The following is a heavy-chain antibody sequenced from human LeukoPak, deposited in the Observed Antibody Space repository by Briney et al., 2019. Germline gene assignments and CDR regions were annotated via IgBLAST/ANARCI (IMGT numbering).Heavy chain of an antibody. CDR1: GYTFTSYT. D-gene: IGHD6-19*01. V-gene: IGHV7-4-1*02. CDR2: INTNTGNP. J-gene: IGHJ5*02. CDR3: ARETPVAGGNWFDP. Sequence: ASVKVSCKASGYTFTSYTISWVRQTPGQGLEWMGWINTNTGNPTYAQGFTGRFLFSLDTSVGTAYLQISSLKAEDTAVYYCARETPVAGGNWFDPWAREPWSPSPQ.